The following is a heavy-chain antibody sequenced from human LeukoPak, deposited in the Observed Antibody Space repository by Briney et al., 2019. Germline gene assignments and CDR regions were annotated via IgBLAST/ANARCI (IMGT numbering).Heavy chain of an antibody. D-gene: IGHD3-9*01. CDR2: IRYDGSNK. CDR1: GFTFSSYG. V-gene: IGHV3-30*02. CDR3: AKGENVLRYFDWPIGIGSDY. J-gene: IGHJ4*02. Sequence: GGSLRLSCAASGFTFSSYGMHWVRQAPGKGLEWVAFIRYDGSNKYYADSVKGRFTISRDNSKNTLYLQMNSLRAEDTAVYYCAKGENVLRYFDWPIGIGSDYWGQGTLVTVSS.